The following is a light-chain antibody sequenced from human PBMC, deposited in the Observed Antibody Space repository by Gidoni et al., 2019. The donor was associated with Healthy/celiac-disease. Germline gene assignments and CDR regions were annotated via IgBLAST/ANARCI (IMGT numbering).Light chain of an antibody. CDR3: QQYNNRPRT. Sequence: IVMTHYPATLSVSPGERATLSCRASQTVSSNLAWYQQKPGQAPRLLIYGASTRATGIPARFSGSGSGTEFTLTISSLQSEDFAAYYCQQYNNRPRTFGQGTKVEIK. CDR1: QTVSSN. J-gene: IGKJ1*01. CDR2: GAS. V-gene: IGKV3D-15*01.